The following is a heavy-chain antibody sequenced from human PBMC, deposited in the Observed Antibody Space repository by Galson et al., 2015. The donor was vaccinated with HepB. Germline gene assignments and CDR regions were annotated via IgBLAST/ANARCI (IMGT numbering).Heavy chain of an antibody. D-gene: IGHD6-13*01. CDR1: GGTFSSYT. CDR2: IIPIHGIA. J-gene: IGHJ4*02. Sequence: SVKVSCKASGGTFSSYTISWVRQAPGQGLEWVGRIIPIHGIANYAQKFQGRVTITADKSTSTAYMELSSLRSEETAVYYCAYGSSWQHAQYYFDYWGQGTLVTVSS. V-gene: IGHV1-69*02. CDR3: AYGSSWQHAQYYFDY.